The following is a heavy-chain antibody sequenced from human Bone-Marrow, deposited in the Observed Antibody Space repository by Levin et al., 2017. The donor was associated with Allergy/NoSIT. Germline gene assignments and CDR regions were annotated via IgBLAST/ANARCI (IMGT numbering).Heavy chain of an antibody. D-gene: IGHD2-15*01. CDR1: GYTFTSYG. CDR2: ISAYNGDT. J-gene: IGHJ1*01. V-gene: IGHV1-18*04. CDR3: ARDCSGGTCYVQQ. Sequence: GESLKISCKASGYTFTSYGISWVRQAPGQGLEWMGWISAYNGDTKYARKLQGRVTMTTDTPTSTAYMELRSLRSGDTAVYYCARDCSGGTCYVQQWGQGTLVTVSS.